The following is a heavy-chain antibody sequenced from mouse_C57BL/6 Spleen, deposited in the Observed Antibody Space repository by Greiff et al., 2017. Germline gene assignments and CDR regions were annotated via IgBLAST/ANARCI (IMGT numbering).Heavy chain of an antibody. Sequence: EVKLVESEGGLVQPGSSMKLSCTASGFTFSDYYMAWVRQVPEKGLEWVANINYDGSSTYYLDSLKSRFIISRDNAKNILYLQMSSLKSEDTATYYCARDDGSAWFAYWGQGTLVTVSA. V-gene: IGHV5-16*01. J-gene: IGHJ3*01. CDR2: INYDGSST. D-gene: IGHD1-1*01. CDR1: GFTFSDYY. CDR3: ARDDGSAWFAY.